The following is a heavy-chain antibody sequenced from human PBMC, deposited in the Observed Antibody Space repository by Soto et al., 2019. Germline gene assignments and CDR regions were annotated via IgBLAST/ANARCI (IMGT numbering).Heavy chain of an antibody. CDR3: AKGPRGSGYDLGY. J-gene: IGHJ4*02. Sequence: EVQLLDSGGGLVQPGGSLRLSCAASGFTFSNYVMNWVRQAPGKGLDWVSAISASGGSTYYADSVKGRFTISRDNSKNTLYLQMSRLRAQDTAVYYCAKGPRGSGYDLGYWGQGTLVTVSS. D-gene: IGHD5-12*01. CDR1: GFTFSNYV. V-gene: IGHV3-23*01. CDR2: ISASGGST.